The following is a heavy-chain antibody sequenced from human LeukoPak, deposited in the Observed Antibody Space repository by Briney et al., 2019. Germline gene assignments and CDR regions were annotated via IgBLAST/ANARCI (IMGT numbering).Heavy chain of an antibody. CDR3: ARGSMGLARVYYYMDV. D-gene: IGHD2-8*01. J-gene: IGHJ6*03. Sequence: ASVKVSCKASGYTFTGYYMHWVRQAPGQGLEWMGWINPNSGGTNYAQKFQGRVTMTRDTPISTAYMELSRLRSDDTAVYYCARGSMGLARVYYYMDVWGKGTTVTVSS. CDR1: GYTFTGYY. CDR2: INPNSGGT. V-gene: IGHV1-2*02.